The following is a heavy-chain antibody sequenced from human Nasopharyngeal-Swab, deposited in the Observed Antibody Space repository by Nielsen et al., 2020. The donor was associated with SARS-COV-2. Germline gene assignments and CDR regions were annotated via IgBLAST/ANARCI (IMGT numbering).Heavy chain of an antibody. D-gene: IGHD2-2*01. V-gene: IGHV3-64*01. Sequence: GEYLKISCAASGFTFSSYAMHWVRQAPGKGLEYVSAISSNWGSTYCANSVKGRFTISRDNSKNTLYLQMGSLRAEDMAVYYCARDGAGLVVVPAADYYYGMDVWGQGTTVTVSS. CDR1: GFTFSSYA. CDR3: ARDGAGLVVVPAADYYYGMDV. J-gene: IGHJ6*02. CDR2: ISSNWGST.